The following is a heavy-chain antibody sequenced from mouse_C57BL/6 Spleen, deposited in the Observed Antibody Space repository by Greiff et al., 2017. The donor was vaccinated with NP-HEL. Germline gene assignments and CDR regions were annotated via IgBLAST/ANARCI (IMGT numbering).Heavy chain of an antibody. V-gene: IGHV1-22*01. J-gene: IGHJ4*01. CDR1: GYTFTDYN. D-gene: IGHD2-4*01. CDR2: INPNNGGT. Sequence: EVQLQQSGPELVKPGASVKMSCKASGYTFTDYNMHWVKQSHGKSLEWIGYINPNNGGTSYNQKFKGKATSTVNKSSSTAYMELRSLTSEDSAIYYCARSDDYDAHYYAMDYWGQGTSVTVSS. CDR3: ARSDDYDAHYYAMDY.